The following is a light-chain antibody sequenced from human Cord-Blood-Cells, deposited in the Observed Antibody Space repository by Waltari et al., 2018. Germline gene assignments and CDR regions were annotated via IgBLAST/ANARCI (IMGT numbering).Light chain of an antibody. Sequence: QSALTQPASVSGSPGPSIPISCTGTSSDVGSYNLLSWYQQHPGKAPNLRIYEGSKRPSGVSNRFSGSKSGNTASLTISGLQAEDEADYYCCSYAGSSTFVVFGGGTKLTVL. CDR2: EGS. CDR1: SSDVGSYNL. CDR3: CSYAGSSTFVV. J-gene: IGLJ2*01. V-gene: IGLV2-23*03.